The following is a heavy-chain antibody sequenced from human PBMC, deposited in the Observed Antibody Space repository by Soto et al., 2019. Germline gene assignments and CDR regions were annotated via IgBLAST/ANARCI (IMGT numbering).Heavy chain of an antibody. V-gene: IGHV3-9*01. CDR3: ARQGVARSFDY. CDR2: ISWNSGSI. CDR1: GFTFDDYA. D-gene: IGHD2-15*01. J-gene: IGHJ4*02. Sequence: GGFLRLSCAASGFTFDDYAMHWVRQAPGKGLEWVSGISWNSGSIGYADSVKGRFTISRDNAKNSLYLQMNSLRAEDTALYYCARQGVARSFDYWGQGTLVTVSS.